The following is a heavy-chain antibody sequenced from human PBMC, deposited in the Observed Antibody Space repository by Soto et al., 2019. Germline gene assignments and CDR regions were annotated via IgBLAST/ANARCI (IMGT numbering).Heavy chain of an antibody. CDR1: GGTFSSYT. Sequence: QVQLVQSGAEVKKPGSSVKVSCKASGGTFSSYTIIWVRQAPGQGLEWMGRIVPVLGLASYAQNFQGRVTITTDKSASTAYMELSSLRSQDAAVYYCAYDILNGSWGQGTLVTVSS. CDR3: AYDILNGS. J-gene: IGHJ5*02. CDR2: IVPVLGLA. V-gene: IGHV1-69*02. D-gene: IGHD3-9*01.